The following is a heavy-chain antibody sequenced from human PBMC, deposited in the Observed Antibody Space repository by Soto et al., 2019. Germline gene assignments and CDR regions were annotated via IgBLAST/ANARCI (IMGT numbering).Heavy chain of an antibody. V-gene: IGHV1-69*13. CDR3: ATELGENPASPFDS. D-gene: IGHD2-21*01. CDR2: IIPLFGAA. CDR1: GVSFTSET. J-gene: IGHJ4*02. Sequence: SVKVSCKASGVSFTSETISWVRQAPGQGLEWMGGIIPLFGAASYAQKFQGRVSITADESTSTVYMALSGLRSDDTAVYYCATELGENPASPFDSWGQGTLVTVSS.